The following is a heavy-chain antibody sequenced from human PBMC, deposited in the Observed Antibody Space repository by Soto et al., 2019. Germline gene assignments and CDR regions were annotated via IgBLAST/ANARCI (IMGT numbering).Heavy chain of an antibody. CDR1: RYSFTSYW. V-gene: IGHV5-10-1*01. D-gene: IGHD6-6*01. CDR3: ARHLAARPLYYGMDV. CDR2: IDPGDSYT. Sequence: GESLKISCKGSRYSFTSYWITWVRQMPGNGLEWMGRIDPGDSYTYYSPSFQGQVTISADKSISTVYLQWSSLKASDTAMYYCARHLAARPLYYGMDVWGQGTTVTVSS. J-gene: IGHJ6*02.